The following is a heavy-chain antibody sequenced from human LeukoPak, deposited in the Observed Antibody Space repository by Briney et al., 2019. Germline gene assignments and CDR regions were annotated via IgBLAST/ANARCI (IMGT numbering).Heavy chain of an antibody. CDR3: ARGRLGAYAFDY. Sequence: SQTLCLTCAVSGGSINTGGYSWGWIRQPPGKGLEWIGYIYPSGSTDYSPSRKSRVTLSVDTSKKQFSLKLTSVTAADTAVYFCARGRLGAYAFDYWGQGTLVTVSS. CDR2: IYPSGST. V-gene: IGHV4-30-2*01. J-gene: IGHJ4*02. CDR1: GGSINTGGYS. D-gene: IGHD1-26*01.